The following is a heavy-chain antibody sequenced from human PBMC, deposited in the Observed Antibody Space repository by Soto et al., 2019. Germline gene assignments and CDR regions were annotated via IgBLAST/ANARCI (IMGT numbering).Heavy chain of an antibody. Sequence: SETLSLTCTVSGGSISSYYWSWIRQPPGKGLEWIGYIYYSGSTNYNPSLKSRVTISVGTSKNQFSLKLSSVTAADTAVYYCARDNGYNYGYYRWFDPWGQGTLVTVSS. D-gene: IGHD5-18*01. V-gene: IGHV4-59*12. CDR2: IYYSGST. CDR1: GGSISSYY. J-gene: IGHJ5*02. CDR3: ARDNGYNYGYYRWFDP.